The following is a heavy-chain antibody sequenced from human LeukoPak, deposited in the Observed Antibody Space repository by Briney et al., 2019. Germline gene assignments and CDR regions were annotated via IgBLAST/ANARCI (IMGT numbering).Heavy chain of an antibody. Sequence: GGSLRLSCTASGFSFNIYEMNWVRQAPGKGLEWVSYISSSDSTIYYADSVEGRFTISRDSAKDSLYLQMNSLRAEDTAVYYCARGLRGYTYGLDYWGQGTLVAVSS. CDR2: ISSSDSTI. V-gene: IGHV3-48*03. CDR1: GFSFNIYE. CDR3: ARGLRGYTYGLDY. J-gene: IGHJ4*02. D-gene: IGHD1-1*01.